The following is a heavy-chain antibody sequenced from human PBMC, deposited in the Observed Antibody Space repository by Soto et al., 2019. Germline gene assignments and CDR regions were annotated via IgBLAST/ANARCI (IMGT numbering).Heavy chain of an antibody. D-gene: IGHD2-15*01. J-gene: IGHJ4*02. Sequence: SETLSLTCTVSGGSISSYYWSWIRQPPGKGLEWIGYIYYSGSTNYNPSLKSRVTISVDTSKNQFSLKLSSVTAADTAVYYCARVHCSGGSCYWGTYYFDYWGQGTLVTVSS. CDR1: GGSISSYY. V-gene: IGHV4-59*01. CDR3: ARVHCSGGSCYWGTYYFDY. CDR2: IYYSGST.